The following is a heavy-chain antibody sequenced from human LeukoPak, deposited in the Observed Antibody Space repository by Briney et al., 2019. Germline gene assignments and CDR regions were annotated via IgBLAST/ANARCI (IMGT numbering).Heavy chain of an antibody. Sequence: ASVKVSCKVSGYTLTELSMHWVRQAPGKGLEWMGGFDPEDGETIYAQKFQGRVTMTEDTSTDTAYMELSSLRSEDTAVYYCATVGYCSSTSCYYAEYFQHWGQGTLVTVSS. D-gene: IGHD2-2*01. CDR1: GYTLTELS. J-gene: IGHJ1*01. V-gene: IGHV1-24*01. CDR3: ATVGYCSSTSCYYAEYFQH. CDR2: FDPEDGET.